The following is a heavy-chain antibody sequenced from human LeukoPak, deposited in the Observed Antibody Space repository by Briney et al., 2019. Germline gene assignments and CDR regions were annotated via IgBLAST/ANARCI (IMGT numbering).Heavy chain of an antibody. CDR2: INHSGST. CDR3: ARRQGYADDAFDI. V-gene: IGHV4-34*01. CDR1: GGSFSGYY. Sequence: SETLSLTCAVYGGSFSGYYWSWIRQPPGKGLEWIGEINHSGSTNYNPSLKSRVTISVGTSKNQFSLKLSSVTAADTAVYYCARRQGYADDAFDIWGQGTMVTVSS. D-gene: IGHD5-12*01. J-gene: IGHJ3*02.